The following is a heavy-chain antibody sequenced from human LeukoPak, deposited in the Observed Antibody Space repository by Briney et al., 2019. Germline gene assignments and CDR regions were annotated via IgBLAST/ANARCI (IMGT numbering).Heavy chain of an antibody. CDR2: ISWNSGSI. J-gene: IGHJ6*03. D-gene: IGHD4-11*01. V-gene: IGHV3-9*03. CDR3: AKDNSNSPYYYYYMDV. CDR1: GFTFSSYS. Sequence: PGGSLRLSCAASGFTFSSYSMNWVRQAPGKGLEWVSGISWNSGSIGYADSVKGRFTISRDNAKNSLYLQMNSLRAEDMALYYCAKDNSNSPYYYYYMDVWGKGTTVTVSS.